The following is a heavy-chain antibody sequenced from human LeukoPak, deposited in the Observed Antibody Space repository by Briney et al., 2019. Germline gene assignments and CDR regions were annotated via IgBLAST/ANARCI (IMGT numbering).Heavy chain of an antibody. Sequence: GESLKISCKGSGYSFTSYWIGWVRQLPGKGLEWMGIIYPGDSDTRYSPSFQGQVTISADKSISTAYLQWSSLKASDTAMYYCARLGLYSSSYNWFDPWGQGTLVTVSS. CDR2: IYPGDSDT. J-gene: IGHJ5*02. CDR1: GYSFTSYW. CDR3: ARLGLYSSSYNWFDP. D-gene: IGHD6-13*01. V-gene: IGHV5-51*01.